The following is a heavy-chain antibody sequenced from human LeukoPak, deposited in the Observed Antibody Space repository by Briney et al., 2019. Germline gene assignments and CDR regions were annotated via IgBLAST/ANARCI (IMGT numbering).Heavy chain of an antibody. CDR3: ASSRAGGYFDY. CDR1: GCTFTSYG. Sequence: RASVKVSCKASGCTFTSYGISWVRQAPGQGLEWMGWISAYNGNTNYAQKLQGRVTMTTDTSTSTAYMELRSLRSDDTAVYYCASSRAGGYFDYWGQGTLVTVSS. D-gene: IGHD3-16*01. J-gene: IGHJ4*02. CDR2: ISAYNGNT. V-gene: IGHV1-18*04.